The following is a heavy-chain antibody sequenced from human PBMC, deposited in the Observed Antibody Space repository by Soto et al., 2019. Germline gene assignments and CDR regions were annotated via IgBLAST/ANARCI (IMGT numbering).Heavy chain of an antibody. V-gene: IGHV1-69*01. J-gene: IGHJ6*02. Sequence: QVQLVQSGAEVKKPGSSMKVSCKASGGTFTSYAISWVRQAPGQGLEWMGGIIPIFDTANYARKFRGRVTISADETTRTAYMELSSLRSEDTAVYYCARDLFLNGGQMRDGMDVWGQGTTVTVSS. CDR1: GGTFTSYA. CDR3: ARDLFLNGGQMRDGMDV. CDR2: IIPIFDTA. D-gene: IGHD2-8*01.